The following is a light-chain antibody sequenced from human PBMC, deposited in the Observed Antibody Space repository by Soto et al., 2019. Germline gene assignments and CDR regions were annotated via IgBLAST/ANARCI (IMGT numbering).Light chain of an antibody. CDR3: QQYNTYPLT. J-gene: IGKJ4*01. V-gene: IGKV1-5*03. Sequence: DIQMTQSPSTLSASVGDRVTITCRASQSISTWLAWYQQKPGKAPNLLIYKASNLEGGVPSRFSGSGSGTEFNITISSLQPDDFATYYCQQYNTYPLTFGGGPTVESK. CDR1: QSISTW. CDR2: KAS.